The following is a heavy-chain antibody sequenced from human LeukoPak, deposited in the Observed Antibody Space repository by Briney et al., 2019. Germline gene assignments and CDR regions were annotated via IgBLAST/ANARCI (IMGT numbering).Heavy chain of an antibody. CDR1: GFTFDDYA. Sequence: GGSLRLSCAASGFTFDDYAMHWVRQAPGKGLEWVSLISGDGGFTYYADSVKGRFTISRDNSKNSLYLRMNSLRTEDTALYYCAKGISGTAVVMDYWGQGTLVTGSS. CDR2: ISGDGGFT. CDR3: AKGISGTAVVMDY. D-gene: IGHD5-18*01. V-gene: IGHV3-43*02. J-gene: IGHJ4*02.